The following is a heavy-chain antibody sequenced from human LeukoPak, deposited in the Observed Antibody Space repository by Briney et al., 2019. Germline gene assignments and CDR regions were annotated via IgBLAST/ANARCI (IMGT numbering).Heavy chain of an antibody. D-gene: IGHD1-26*01. J-gene: IGHJ4*02. V-gene: IGHV4-34*01. CDR2: INHSGST. CDR1: GGSFSGYY. Sequence: SETLSLTCAVYGGSFSGYYWSWIRQPPGKGLEWIGEINHSGSTNYNPSLKSRVTISVDTSKNQFSLKLSSVTAADTAVYYCARMYSGTSYYFDYWGQGTLVTVSS. CDR3: ARMYSGTSYYFDY.